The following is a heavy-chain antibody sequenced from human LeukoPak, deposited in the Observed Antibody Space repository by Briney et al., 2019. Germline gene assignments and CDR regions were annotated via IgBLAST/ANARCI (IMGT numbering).Heavy chain of an antibody. CDR2: INPSGGST. V-gene: IGHV1-46*01. D-gene: IGHD4-17*01. J-gene: IGHJ4*02. CDR3: ARGGYGDYDY. CDR1: GYTFTGYY. Sequence: ASVKVSCKASGYTFTGYYIHWVRQAPGQGLEWMGIINPSGGSTNYAQKFQGRVTMTRDTSTSTVHMELSSLRSEDTAVYYCARGGYGDYDYWGQGTLVTVSS.